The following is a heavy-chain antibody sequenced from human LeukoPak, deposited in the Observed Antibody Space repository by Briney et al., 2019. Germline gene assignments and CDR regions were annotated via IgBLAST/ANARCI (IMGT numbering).Heavy chain of an antibody. J-gene: IGHJ6*03. CDR3: ARVGPGDYQLANGEYYYYYYMDV. V-gene: IGHV5-51*01. Sequence: GESLKISCKGSGYSFTSYWIGWVRQMPGKGLEWMGIIYPGDSDTRYSPSFQGQVTISADKSISTAYLQWSSLKASDTAMYYCARVGPGDYQLANGEYYYYYYMDVWGKGTTVTVSS. CDR2: IYPGDSDT. CDR1: GYSFTSYW. D-gene: IGHD2-2*01.